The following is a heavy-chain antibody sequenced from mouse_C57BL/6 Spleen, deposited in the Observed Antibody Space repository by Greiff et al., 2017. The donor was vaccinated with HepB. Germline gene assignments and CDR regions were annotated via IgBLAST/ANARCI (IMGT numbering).Heavy chain of an antibody. J-gene: IGHJ1*03. CDR3: VRQRDGYHLYWYFDV. CDR1: GFSFNTYA. D-gene: IGHD2-3*01. V-gene: IGHV10-1*01. Sequence: EVNLVESGGGLVQPKGSLKLSCAASGFSFNTYAMNWVRQAPGKGLEWVARIRSKSNNYATYYADSVKDRFTISRDDSESMLYLQMNNLKTEDTAMYYCVRQRDGYHLYWYFDVWGTGTTVTVSS. CDR2: IRSKSNNYAT.